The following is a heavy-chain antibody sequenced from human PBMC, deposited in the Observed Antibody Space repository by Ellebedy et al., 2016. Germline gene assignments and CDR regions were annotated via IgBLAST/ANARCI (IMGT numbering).Heavy chain of an antibody. CDR2: IYWNDEK. CDR1: GFSLTTSAVV. J-gene: IGHJ4*02. Sequence: SGPTLVKPTQALTLTCTFSGFSLTTSAVVVGWVRQPPGKALEWLALIYWNDEKHYGPSLESRLAITKDTSKNQVVLTLTNVDPVDTATYYCVHRTTVTSVDYWGQGALVTVSS. CDR3: VHRTTVTSVDY. D-gene: IGHD4-11*01. V-gene: IGHV2-5*01.